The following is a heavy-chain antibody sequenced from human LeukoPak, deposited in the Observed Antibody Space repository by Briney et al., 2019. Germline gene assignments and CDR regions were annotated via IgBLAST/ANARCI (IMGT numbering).Heavy chain of an antibody. CDR3: ARLNYYDSSGYRH. CDR1: SGSLSSSSYY. J-gene: IGHJ4*02. V-gene: IGHV4-39*07. CDR2: IYYSGNT. Sequence: SETLSLTCTVSSGSLSSSSYYWGWIRQPPGKGLEWIGSIYYSGNTYYNPSLKSRVTISVDTSKNQFSLKLSSVTAADTAVYYCARLNYYDSSGYRHWGQGTLVTVSS. D-gene: IGHD3-22*01.